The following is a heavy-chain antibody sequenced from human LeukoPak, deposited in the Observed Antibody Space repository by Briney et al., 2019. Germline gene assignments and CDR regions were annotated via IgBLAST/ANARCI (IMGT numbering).Heavy chain of an antibody. D-gene: IGHD3-22*01. J-gene: IGHJ4*02. CDR2: IIPIFGTA. CDR1: GGTFTSYA. CDR3: ATQKDTYYYDSSGYSPLDY. V-gene: IGHV1-69*05. Sequence: SVKVSCKASGGTFTSYAISWVRQAPGQGLEWMGRIIPIFGTANYAQKFQGRVTITTDESTSTAYMELSSLRSEDTAVYYCATQKDTYYYDSSGYSPLDYWGQGTLVTVSS.